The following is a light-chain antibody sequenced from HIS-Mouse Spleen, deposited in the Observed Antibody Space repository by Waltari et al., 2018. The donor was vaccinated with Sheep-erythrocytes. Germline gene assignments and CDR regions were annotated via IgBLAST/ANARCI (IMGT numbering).Light chain of an antibody. CDR3: CSYAGSYNHV. J-gene: IGLJ1*01. Sequence: SVSASVGDRVTISCTGTSSDVGGYNYVSWYQQHPGKAPKLMIYDVSKRPSGVPDRCAGSKSGNTASLTSSGLQAEDEADYYCCSYAGSYNHVFATGTKVTVL. CDR1: SSDVGGYNY. V-gene: IGLV2-11*01. CDR2: DVS.